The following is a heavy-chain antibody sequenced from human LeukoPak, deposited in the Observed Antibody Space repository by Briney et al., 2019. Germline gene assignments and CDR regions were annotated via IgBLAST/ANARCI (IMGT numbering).Heavy chain of an antibody. D-gene: IGHD5-18*01. J-gene: IGHJ4*02. CDR2: IYHSGST. Sequence: PSETLSLTCAVSGGSISSSNWWSWVRQPPGKGLEWIGEIYHSGSTNYNPSLKSRVTISIDRSRDQVSLKLTSVTAADTAVYYCARGVQLWLMSQRYFDYWGQGTLVTVSS. CDR1: GGSISSSNW. CDR3: ARGVQLWLMSQRYFDY. V-gene: IGHV4-4*02.